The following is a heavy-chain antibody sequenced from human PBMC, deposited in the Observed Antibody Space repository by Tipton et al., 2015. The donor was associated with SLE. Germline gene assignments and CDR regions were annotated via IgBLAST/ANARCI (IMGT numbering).Heavy chain of an antibody. J-gene: IGHJ6*02. D-gene: IGHD2-2*01. CDR1: GFTFSSYW. Sequence: SLRLSCAASGFTFSSYWMHWVRQAPGKGLVWVSRINSDGSSTSYADFVKGRFTISRDNAKNTLYLQMNSLRDEDTALYYCVRDSRSANGMEVWGQGTTVTVSS. CDR2: INSDGSST. V-gene: IGHV3-74*01. CDR3: VRDSRSANGMEV.